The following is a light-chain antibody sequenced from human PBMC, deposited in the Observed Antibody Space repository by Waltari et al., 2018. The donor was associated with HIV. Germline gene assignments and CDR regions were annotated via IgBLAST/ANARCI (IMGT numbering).Light chain of an antibody. V-gene: IGKV1-39*01. CDR3: QQSFNTPLT. Sequence: DIQMTQSQSSLSASIGDRVTLTCRASQNISSYLNWYQQKPGKAPRFLIYAASSLQSGVPSTFSGSGSGTDFTLTISSLQREDFATYYCQQSFNTPLTFGGGTKVEIK. J-gene: IGKJ4*01. CDR1: QNISSY. CDR2: AAS.